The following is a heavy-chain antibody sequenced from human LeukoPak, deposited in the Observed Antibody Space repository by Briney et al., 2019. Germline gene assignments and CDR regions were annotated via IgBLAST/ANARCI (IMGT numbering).Heavy chain of an antibody. J-gene: IGHJ4*02. CDR2: INQDGSEK. Sequence: PGGSLTLSCAASGFTFSGYWMTWVRQAPGKGLEWVANINQDGSEKYYVDSVKGRSTISRVNAKNSMYMQMNSLRAEDTAVYFCARRGATVTDDWGQGTLVTVPS. CDR3: ARRGATVTDD. V-gene: IGHV3-7*01. CDR1: GFTFSGYW. D-gene: IGHD4-17*01.